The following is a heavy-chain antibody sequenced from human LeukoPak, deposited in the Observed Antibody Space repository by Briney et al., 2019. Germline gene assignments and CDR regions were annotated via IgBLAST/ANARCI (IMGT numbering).Heavy chain of an antibody. CDR2: ILYDGTKK. D-gene: IGHD1-26*01. CDR1: GFTFSRFG. CDR3: ARDQGGSGSYYGDAFDI. V-gene: IGHV3-30*02. Sequence: GGSLRLSCAASGFTFSRFGMHWVRQAPGQGLEWVAFILYDGTKKYYADSVKGRFTISRDNANNSLFLQMNSLRAEDTALYYCARDQGGSGSYYGDAFDIWGQGTMVTVSS. J-gene: IGHJ3*02.